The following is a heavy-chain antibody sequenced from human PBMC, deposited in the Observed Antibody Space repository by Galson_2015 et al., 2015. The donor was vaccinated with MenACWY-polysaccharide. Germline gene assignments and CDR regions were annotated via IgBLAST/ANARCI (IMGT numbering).Heavy chain of an antibody. CDR3: TTDGIVVVPAAMLAFDY. CDR2: IKSKTDGGTT. D-gene: IGHD2-2*01. J-gene: IGHJ4*02. CDR1: GFTFSNAW. V-gene: IGHV3-15*01. Sequence: SLRLSCAASGFTFSNAWMSWVRQAPGRGLEWVGRIKSKTDGGTTDYAAPVEGRFTISRDDSKNTLYLQMNSLKTEDTAVYYCTTDGIVVVPAAMLAFDYWGQGTLVTVSS.